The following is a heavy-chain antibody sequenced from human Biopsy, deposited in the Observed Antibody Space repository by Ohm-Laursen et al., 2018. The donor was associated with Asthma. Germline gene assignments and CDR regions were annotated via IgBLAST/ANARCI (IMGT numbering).Heavy chain of an antibody. J-gene: IGHJ4*02. V-gene: IGHV3-23*01. D-gene: IGHD3-9*01. CDR2: ISGSGGST. Sequence: SLRLSCAASGFTFSSYAMSWVCQAPGKGLEWVSAISGSGGSTYYADSVKGRFTISRDNSKNTLYLQMNSLRAEDTAVYYCAKDRDYDILTGPPGFDYWGQGTLVTVSS. CDR1: GFTFSSYA. CDR3: AKDRDYDILTGPPGFDY.